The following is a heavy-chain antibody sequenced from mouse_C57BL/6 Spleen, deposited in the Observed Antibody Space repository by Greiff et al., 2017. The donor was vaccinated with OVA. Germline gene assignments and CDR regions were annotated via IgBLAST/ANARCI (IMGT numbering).Heavy chain of an antibody. Sequence: QVQLQQSGAELARPGASVKLSCKASGYTFTSYGISWVKQRTGQGLEWIGEIYPRSGNTYYNEKFKGKATLTADKSSSTAYMELRSLTSEDSAVYFCARGQLTGATDYAMDYWGQGTSVTVSS. CDR1: GYTFTSYG. J-gene: IGHJ4*01. CDR2: IYPRSGNT. CDR3: ARGQLTGATDYAMDY. D-gene: IGHD4-1*01. V-gene: IGHV1-81*01.